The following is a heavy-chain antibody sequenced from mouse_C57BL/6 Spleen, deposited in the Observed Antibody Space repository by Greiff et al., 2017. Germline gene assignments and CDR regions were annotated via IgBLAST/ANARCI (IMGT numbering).Heavy chain of an antibody. CDR1: GFSFNTYA. V-gene: IGHV10-1*01. J-gene: IGHJ3*01. Sequence: EVKLVESGGGLVQPKGSLKLSCAASGFSFNTYAMNWVRQAPGKGLEWVARIRSKSNNYATYYADSVKDRFTISRDDSESMLYLQMNNLKTEDTAMYYCVRDYGGFAYWGQGTLVTVSA. CDR3: VRDYGGFAY. D-gene: IGHD1-1*01. CDR2: IRSKSNNYAT.